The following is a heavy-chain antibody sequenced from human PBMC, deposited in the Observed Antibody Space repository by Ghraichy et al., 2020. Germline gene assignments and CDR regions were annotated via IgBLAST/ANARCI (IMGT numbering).Heavy chain of an antibody. J-gene: IGHJ5*02. CDR2: IWYDGSNK. Sequence: LSLTCAASGFTFSSYGMHWVRQAPGKGLEWVAVIWYDGSNKYYADSVKGRFTISRDNSKNTLYLQMNSLRAEDTAVYYCAREGRYYGSGVYNWFDPWGQGTLVTVSS. CDR3: AREGRYYGSGVYNWFDP. CDR1: GFTFSSYG. V-gene: IGHV3-33*01. D-gene: IGHD3-10*01.